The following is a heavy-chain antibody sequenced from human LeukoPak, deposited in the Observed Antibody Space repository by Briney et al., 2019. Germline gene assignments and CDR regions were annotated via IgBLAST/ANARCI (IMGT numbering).Heavy chain of an antibody. CDR1: GYTFTSYG. CDR2: ISAYNGNT. V-gene: IGHV1-18*01. Sequence: GASVKVSCKASGYTFTSYGISWVRQAPGQGLEWMGWISAYNGNTNYAQKLQGRVTMTTDTSTSTTYMELRSLRSDDTAVYYCARGSPDYNYDSSGYSAPDYWGQGTLVTVSS. D-gene: IGHD3-22*01. J-gene: IGHJ4*02. CDR3: ARGSPDYNYDSSGYSAPDY.